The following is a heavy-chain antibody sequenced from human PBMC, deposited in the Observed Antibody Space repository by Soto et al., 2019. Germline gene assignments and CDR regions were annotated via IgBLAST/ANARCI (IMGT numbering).Heavy chain of an antibody. J-gene: IGHJ2*01. CDR1: GYTFTTYY. V-gene: IGHV1-46*01. CDR2: INPGGVST. CDR3: ARGGNGNNVGYWYFDL. D-gene: IGHD1-1*01. Sequence: QVQLVQSGAEVKKPGASVEVSCKASGYTFTTYYIHWVRHAPGQGLEWMGVINPGGVSTKYAPKFHDRVTMPSDTSTSTVEMDLRSLRSEDTAVYFCARGGNGNNVGYWYFDLWGRGTQVTVS.